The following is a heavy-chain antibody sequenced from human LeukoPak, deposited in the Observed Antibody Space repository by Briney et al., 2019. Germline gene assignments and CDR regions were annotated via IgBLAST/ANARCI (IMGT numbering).Heavy chain of an antibody. D-gene: IGHD5-18*01. J-gene: IGHJ4*02. CDR3: ARAVKGRYSYGYVY. CDR2: INHSGST. Sequence: PSETLSLTCAVYGASFSGYYWSRIRQPPGKGLEWIGEINHSGSTNYNPSLKSRVTISVDTSKNQFSLKLSSVTAADTGVYYCARAVKGRYSYGYVYWGQGTLVTVSS. V-gene: IGHV4-34*01. CDR1: GASFSGYY.